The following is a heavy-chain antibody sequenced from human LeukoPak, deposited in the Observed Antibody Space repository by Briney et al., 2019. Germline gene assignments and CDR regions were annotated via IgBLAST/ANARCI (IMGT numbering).Heavy chain of an antibody. CDR2: IYYSGST. J-gene: IGHJ4*02. CDR1: GGSISSSSYY. Sequence: PSETLSLTCTVSGGSISSSSYYWGWIRQPPGKGLEWIGSIYYSGSTYYNPSLKSRVTISVDTSKNQFSLKLSSVTAADTAVYYCARHRRWSYYGGNSGYFDYWGQGTLVTVSS. CDR3: ARHRRWSYYGGNSGYFDY. V-gene: IGHV4-39*01. D-gene: IGHD4-23*01.